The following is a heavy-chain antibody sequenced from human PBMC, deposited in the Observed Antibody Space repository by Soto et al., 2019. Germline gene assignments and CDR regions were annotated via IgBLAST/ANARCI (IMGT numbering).Heavy chain of an antibody. D-gene: IGHD1-26*01. CDR2: ISSNSGTI. CDR1: GFTFSTYS. CDR3: ARVRYSLDDCCSHSCMNV. V-gene: IGHV3-48*02. Sequence: GGSLRHSCAASGFTFSTYSMNWVRQAPGKGLEWLAYISSNSGTIYYADSVEGQFTISRDNAKNSLYLQMNSLRDEDTAVYYCARVRYSLDDCCSHSCMNVCGQGTTVTVS. J-gene: IGHJ6*02.